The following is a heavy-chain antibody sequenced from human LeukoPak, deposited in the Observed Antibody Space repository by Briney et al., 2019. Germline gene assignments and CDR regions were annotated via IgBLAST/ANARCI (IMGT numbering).Heavy chain of an antibody. CDR3: ARTLSDSGLSY. D-gene: IGHD3/OR15-3a*01. V-gene: IGHV4-61*02. J-gene: IGHJ4*02. Sequence: SETLSLTCTVSGGSISSGSYYWSWIRQPAGKGLEWIGRIYTSGSTNYNPSLKSRVTISVDTSKNQFSLKLSSVTAADTAVYYCARTLSDSGLSYWGQGTLVTVSS. CDR2: IYTSGST. CDR1: GGSISSGSYY.